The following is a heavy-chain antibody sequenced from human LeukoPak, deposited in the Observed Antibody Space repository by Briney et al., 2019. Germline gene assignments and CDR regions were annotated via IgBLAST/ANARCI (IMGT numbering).Heavy chain of an antibody. D-gene: IGHD6-19*01. CDR1: GFTFSSYA. Sequence: PGGSLRLSCVASGFTFSSYAMSWVRQAPGKGLEWVSGLSGSGGATYYADSVKGRFTISRDNFNNTLYLQMNSLRAEDTALYYCAKSRSHSSAWYGSDFDYWGQGTLVTVSS. V-gene: IGHV3-23*01. CDR3: AKSRSHSSAWYGSDFDY. J-gene: IGHJ4*02. CDR2: LSGSGGAT.